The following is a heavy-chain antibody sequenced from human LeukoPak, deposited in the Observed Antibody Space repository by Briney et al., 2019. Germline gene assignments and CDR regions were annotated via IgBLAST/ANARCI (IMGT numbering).Heavy chain of an antibody. J-gene: IGHJ4*02. CDR1: GGSISSYY. CDR3: AREWDSINGTTPVGFDY. Sequence: SETLSLTCTVSGGSISSYYWSSIRQPAGKGLEWIGRIYTSGSTNYNPSLKSRVTMSVDTSKNQFSLKLSSVTAADTAVYYCAREWDSINGTTPVGFDYWGQGTLVTVSS. V-gene: IGHV4-4*07. D-gene: IGHD1-7*01. CDR2: IYTSGST.